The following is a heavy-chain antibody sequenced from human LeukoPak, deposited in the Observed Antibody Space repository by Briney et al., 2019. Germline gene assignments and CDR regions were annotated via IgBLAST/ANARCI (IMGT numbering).Heavy chain of an antibody. CDR2: ISSSSSYI. J-gene: IGHJ4*02. CDR3: ARGLGLYSSSSES. CDR1: GFTFSSYA. V-gene: IGHV3-21*01. Sequence: GGSLRLSCAASGFTFSSYAMSWVRQAPGKGLEWVSSISSSSSYIYYADSVKGRFTISRDNAKNSLYLQMNSLRAEDTAVYYCARGLGLYSSSSESWGQGTLVTVSS. D-gene: IGHD6-6*01.